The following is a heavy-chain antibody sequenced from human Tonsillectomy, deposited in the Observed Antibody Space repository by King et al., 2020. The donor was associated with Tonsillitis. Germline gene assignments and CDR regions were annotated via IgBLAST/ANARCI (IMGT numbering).Heavy chain of an antibody. V-gene: IGHV3-7*01. D-gene: IGHD3-22*01. J-gene: IGHJ4*02. CDR3: ARPYYYEPFYFDY. Sequence: EVQLVESGGGLVQPGGSLRLSCATSGFTFRSHWMSWVRQAPGKGLEWVANIKEDGSEKYHVDSVKGRFTISRDNAKNSLYLQMNSLRAEDTAVYYCARPYYYEPFYFDYWGQGTLVTVSS. CDR2: IKEDGSEK. CDR1: GFTFRSHW.